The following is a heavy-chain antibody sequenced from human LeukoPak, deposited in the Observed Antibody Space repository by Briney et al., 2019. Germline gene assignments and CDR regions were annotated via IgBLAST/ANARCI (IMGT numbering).Heavy chain of an antibody. D-gene: IGHD3-22*01. CDR2: IWYDGSNK. CDR1: GFTFSSYG. Sequence: GGALRLSCAASGFTFSSYGMHWVRQAPGKGREGVAVIWYDGSNKYYADSVKGRFTISRDNSKNTLYLQMDSLRAEDTAVYYCAKDSLSYDSAPGGAFDIWGQGTMVTVSS. V-gene: IGHV3-33*06. CDR3: AKDSLSYDSAPGGAFDI. J-gene: IGHJ3*02.